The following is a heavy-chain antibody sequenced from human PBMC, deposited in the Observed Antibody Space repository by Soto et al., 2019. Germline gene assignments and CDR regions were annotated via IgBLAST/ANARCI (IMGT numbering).Heavy chain of an antibody. CDR3: ANAPVEMATIMLWFDP. CDR2: IIPIFGTA. J-gene: IGHJ5*02. V-gene: IGHV1-69*12. CDR1: GGTFSNYA. Sequence: QVQLVQSGAEVKKPGSSVKVSCKASGGTFSNYAISWVRQAPGQGLEWMGGIIPIFGTANYAQKFQGRVTITAAESTSTAYMELSSLRSEDTALYYCANAPVEMATIMLWFDPWGQGTLVTVSS. D-gene: IGHD5-12*01.